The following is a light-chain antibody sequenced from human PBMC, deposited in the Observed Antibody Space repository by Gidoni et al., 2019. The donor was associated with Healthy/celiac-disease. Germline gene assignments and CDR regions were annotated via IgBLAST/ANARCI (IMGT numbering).Light chain of an antibody. J-gene: IGKJ2*01. CDR1: QCVLYSSNNKNY. CDR3: QQYYSRYT. CDR2: WAS. Sequence: GERATINCKSSQCVLYSSNNKNYLAWYQQKPGQPPKLLIYWASTRESGVPDRFSGSGSGTDFTLPISSLQAEDVAVYYCQQYYSRYTVGQXTKLEIK. V-gene: IGKV4-1*01.